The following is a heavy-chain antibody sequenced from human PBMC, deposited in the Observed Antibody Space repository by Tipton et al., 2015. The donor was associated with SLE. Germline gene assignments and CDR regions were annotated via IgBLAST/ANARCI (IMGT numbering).Heavy chain of an antibody. CDR1: GFTFDDYA. Sequence: RSLRLSCAASGFTFDDYAMHWVRQAPGKGLEWVSGISWNSGSIGYADSVKGRFTISRDNAKNSLYLQMNSLRAEDTALYYCAKVAVAGNFDYWGQGTLVTVSS. CDR3: AKVAVAGNFDY. V-gene: IGHV3-9*01. CDR2: ISWNSGSI. D-gene: IGHD1-14*01. J-gene: IGHJ4*02.